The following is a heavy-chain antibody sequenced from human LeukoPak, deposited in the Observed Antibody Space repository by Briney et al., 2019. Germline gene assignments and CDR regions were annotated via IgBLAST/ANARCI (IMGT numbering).Heavy chain of an antibody. Sequence: SETLSLTCAVYGGSFSGYYWSWIRQPPGKGLEWIGEINHGGSTNYNPSLKSRVTISVDTSKNQFSLKLSSVTAADTAVYYCARDRGYSSGWYYFDYWGQGTLVTVSS. V-gene: IGHV4-34*01. CDR3: ARDRGYSSGWYYFDY. D-gene: IGHD6-19*01. CDR1: GGSFSGYY. J-gene: IGHJ4*02. CDR2: INHGGST.